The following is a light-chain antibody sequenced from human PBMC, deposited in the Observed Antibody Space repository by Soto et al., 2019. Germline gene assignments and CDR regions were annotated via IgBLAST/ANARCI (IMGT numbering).Light chain of an antibody. CDR1: RYISSY. Sequence: DIQMTQSPSSLSASVGDRVSITCRASRYISSYLNWYQQKPGKAPKLLIYGTSNLQTWVPSRFRGSGSGTDFTLTVTSLQPEDVATYYCQLGRAFGQGTRVEIK. CDR3: QLGRA. CDR2: GTS. J-gene: IGKJ1*01. V-gene: IGKV1-39*01.